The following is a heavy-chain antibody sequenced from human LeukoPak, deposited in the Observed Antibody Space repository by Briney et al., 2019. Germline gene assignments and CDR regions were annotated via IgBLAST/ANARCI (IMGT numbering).Heavy chain of an antibody. J-gene: IGHJ3*02. CDR3: AKDMYYDSSGVFDI. CDR1: GFTFSSYA. CDR2: ISGSGGST. Sequence: GGSLRLSCAASGFTFSSYAMSWVRQAPGKGLEWVSAISGSGGSTYYAYVVKGWFTISRDYSKNTFYLKMNRLRADATAVYYGAKDMYYDSSGVFDIWGQGTMGTVSA. V-gene: IGHV3-23*01. D-gene: IGHD3-22*01.